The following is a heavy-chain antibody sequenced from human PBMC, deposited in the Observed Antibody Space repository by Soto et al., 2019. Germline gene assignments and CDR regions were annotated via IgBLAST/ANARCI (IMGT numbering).Heavy chain of an antibody. Sequence: ASVKVSCKASGYTFINQGISWVRQAPGQGLEWMGWISAYNGNTNYAQRLQGRVTMTTDTSTRTVYMELRSLRFDDAAVYYCARDLTVTTEAAGYWGKGTLVTVSS. CDR3: ARDLTVTTEAAGY. CDR1: GYTFINQG. J-gene: IGHJ4*02. D-gene: IGHD4-17*01. CDR2: ISAYNGNT. V-gene: IGHV1-18*01.